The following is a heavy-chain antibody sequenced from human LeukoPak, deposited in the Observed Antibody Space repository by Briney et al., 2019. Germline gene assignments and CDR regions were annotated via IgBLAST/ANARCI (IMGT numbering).Heavy chain of an antibody. D-gene: IGHD3-10*01. CDR3: ARRSMVRGLGYYGMDV. V-gene: IGHV1-18*04. Sequence: GASVKVSCKASGYTFTSYGISWVRQAPGQGLEWMGWNSAYNGNTNYAQKLQGRVTMTTDTSTSTAYMELRSLRSDDTAVYYCARRSMVRGLGYYGMDVWGKGTTVTVSS. J-gene: IGHJ6*04. CDR1: GYTFTSYG. CDR2: NSAYNGNT.